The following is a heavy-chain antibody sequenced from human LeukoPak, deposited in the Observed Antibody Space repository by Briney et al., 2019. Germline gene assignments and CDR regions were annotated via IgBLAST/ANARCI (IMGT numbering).Heavy chain of an antibody. D-gene: IGHD6-13*01. CDR2: IYYTGST. Sequence: SETLSLTCIVSGGSIRSSSYYWGWIRQPPGKGLEWIGSIYYTGSTYNNPSLKTRVTISVDTSKNQFSLKLTSVTAADTAVYYCARVRAAAIPYYFDYWGQGILVTVSS. CDR3: ARVRAAAIPYYFDY. CDR1: GGSIRSSSYY. J-gene: IGHJ4*02. V-gene: IGHV4-39*07.